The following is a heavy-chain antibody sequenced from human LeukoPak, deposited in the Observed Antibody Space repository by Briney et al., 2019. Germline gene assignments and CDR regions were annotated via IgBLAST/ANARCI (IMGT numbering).Heavy chain of an antibody. CDR3: VARGGSVVGSFDY. D-gene: IGHD3-10*01. J-gene: IGHJ4*02. Sequence: PGGSLRLSCAASRFTFSSYAMSWVRQVPRKGLEWVSTISGSGGSTFYADSVKGRFTISRDNSKNTLYLQMNSLRAEDTAVYYCVARGGSVVGSFDYWGQGTLVTVSS. CDR1: RFTFSSYA. V-gene: IGHV3-23*01. CDR2: ISGSGGST.